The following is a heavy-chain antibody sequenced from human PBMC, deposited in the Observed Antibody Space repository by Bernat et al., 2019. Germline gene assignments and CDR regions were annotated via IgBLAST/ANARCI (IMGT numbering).Heavy chain of an antibody. CDR1: GFTFSSYA. D-gene: IGHD3-3*01. V-gene: IGHV3-23*04. CDR2: ISGSGGST. J-gene: IGHJ3*02. CDR3: ARPYYDFWSGYYMGAFDI. Sequence: EVQLVESGGGLVQPGGSLRLSCAASGFTFSSYAMSWVRQAPGTGLEWVSAISGSGGSTYYADSGKGRFTISSDNSKNTLYLQMNSLRAEDTAVYYCARPYYDFWSGYYMGAFDIWGQGTMVTVSS.